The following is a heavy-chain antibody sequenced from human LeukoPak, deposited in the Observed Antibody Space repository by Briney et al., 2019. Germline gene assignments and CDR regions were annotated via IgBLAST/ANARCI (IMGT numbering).Heavy chain of an antibody. CDR3: ARDHLVVPGGYEDHYYGMDV. D-gene: IGHD2-2*01. V-gene: IGHV1-2*02. Sequence: ASVKVSCKAAGYTFTAYYMHWERQAPAQGLEWMGWINPNSGGTNYAQKFQGRVTMTRYTSISTANMELSRLRSGDTAVYYCARDHLVVPGGYEDHYYGMDVWGQGTTVTVSS. J-gene: IGHJ6*02. CDR2: INPNSGGT. CDR1: GYTFTAYY.